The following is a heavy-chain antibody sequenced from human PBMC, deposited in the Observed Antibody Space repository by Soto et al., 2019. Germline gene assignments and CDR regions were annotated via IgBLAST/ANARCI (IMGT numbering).Heavy chain of an antibody. J-gene: IGHJ6*03. CDR2: INSDGSST. V-gene: IGHV3-74*01. Sequence: GGSLRLSCAASGFTFSSYWMHWVRQAPGKGLVWVSRINSDGSSTSYADSVKGRFTISRDNAKNTLYLQMNSLRAEDTAVYYCARDPYYDFLSGYYTTYYYYYMDVWGKGNTVTVSS. CDR1: GFTFSSYW. CDR3: ARDPYYDFLSGYYTTYYYYYMDV. D-gene: IGHD3-3*01.